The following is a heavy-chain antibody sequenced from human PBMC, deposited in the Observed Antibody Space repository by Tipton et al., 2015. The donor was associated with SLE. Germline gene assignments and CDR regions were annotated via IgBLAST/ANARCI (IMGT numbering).Heavy chain of an antibody. CDR1: GGSISSYF. CDR3: ARGGRIAIFGVATDGAFDI. D-gene: IGHD3-3*01. V-gene: IGHV4-59*01. Sequence: PSLTCTVSGGSISSYFWSWIRQPPGKGLEWIGYIYYSGSTNYNPSLKSRVTISVDTSKNQFSLKLSSVTAADTAVYYCARGGRIAIFGVATDGAFDIWGQGTMVTVSS. CDR2: IYYSGST. J-gene: IGHJ3*02.